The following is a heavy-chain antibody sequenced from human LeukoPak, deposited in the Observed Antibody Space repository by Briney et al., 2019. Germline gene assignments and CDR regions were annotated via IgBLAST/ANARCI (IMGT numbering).Heavy chain of an antibody. Sequence: PGRSLRLSCAASGFTFDDYAMHWVRQAPGKGLEWVSGISWNSGSIGYADSVKGRFTISRDNAKNSLYLQMNSLRAEDTALYYCAKRGNYGSGSWEPYYFDYWGQGTLVTVSS. CDR2: ISWNSGSI. J-gene: IGHJ4*02. V-gene: IGHV3-9*01. CDR3: AKRGNYGSGSWEPYYFDY. D-gene: IGHD3-10*01. CDR1: GFTFDDYA.